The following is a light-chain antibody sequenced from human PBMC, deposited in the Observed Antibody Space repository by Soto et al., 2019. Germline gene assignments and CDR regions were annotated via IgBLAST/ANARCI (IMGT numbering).Light chain of an antibody. V-gene: IGKV3-20*01. CDR2: GAS. CDR1: QSVSSSY. J-gene: IGKJ4*01. CDR3: QQYGSSPNT. Sequence: EIVLTQSPATLSLSPGERATLSCRASQSVSSSYLAWYQQKPGQAPRLLIYGASSRATGIPDRFSGSGSGTDFTLTISRLEPEDFAVYYCQQYGSSPNTFGGGTKVAIK.